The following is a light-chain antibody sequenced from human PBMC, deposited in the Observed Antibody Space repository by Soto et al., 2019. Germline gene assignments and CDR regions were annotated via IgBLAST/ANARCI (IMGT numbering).Light chain of an antibody. CDR3: TSYTGSSTNV. Sequence: QSALTQPASVSGSPGQSITISCTGTSSDVGGYNYVSWYQQHPGKAPKPMIYDVSNRPSGVSNRFSGSKSGNTASLTISGLQAEDEADYYCTSYTGSSTNVFGTGTKVTVL. CDR1: SSDVGGYNY. J-gene: IGLJ1*01. CDR2: DVS. V-gene: IGLV2-14*01.